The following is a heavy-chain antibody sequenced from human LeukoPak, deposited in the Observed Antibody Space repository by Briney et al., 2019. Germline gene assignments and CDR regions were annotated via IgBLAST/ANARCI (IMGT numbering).Heavy chain of an antibody. D-gene: IGHD3-9*01. V-gene: IGHV3-15*01. CDR2: IKSKTDGGTT. CDR3: TTDYDILTGYYSTPNFDY. Sequence: GGSLRLSCAASGFTFSNAWMSWVRQATGKGLEWVGRIKSKTDGGTTDYAAPVKGRFTISRDDSKNTLYLQMNSLKTEDTAVYYCTTDYDILTGYYSTPNFDYWGQGTLVTVSS. CDR1: GFTFSNAW. J-gene: IGHJ4*02.